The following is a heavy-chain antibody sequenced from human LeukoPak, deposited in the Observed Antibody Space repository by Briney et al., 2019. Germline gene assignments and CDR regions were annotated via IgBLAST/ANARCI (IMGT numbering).Heavy chain of an antibody. V-gene: IGHV5-51*01. D-gene: IGHD2-21*02. J-gene: IGHJ3*02. CDR1: GYSFTTSW. CDR2: INFDDSDT. CDR3: ARFLGDLDREYAFDI. Sequence: GESLKISCKGSGYSFTTSWIGWVRQMPGKGLEWMGIINFDDSDTRYSPSFEGQVTMSADKSINTAYLQWSSLRASDTAMYYCARFLGDLDREYAFDIWGQGTMVSVSS.